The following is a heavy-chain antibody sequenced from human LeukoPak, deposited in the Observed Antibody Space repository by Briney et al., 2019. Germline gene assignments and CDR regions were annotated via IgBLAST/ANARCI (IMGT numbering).Heavy chain of an antibody. CDR3: ARLNSPSYFDY. Sequence: GESLKISCKGSGYSFISYWIGWVRQMPGKGLEWMGIISPTDSDTKYNPSFQAQVTMSADKSISTAYLQWTSLKASDTAIYYCARLNSPSYFDYWGQGTLVIVSS. V-gene: IGHV5-51*01. CDR2: ISPTDSDT. J-gene: IGHJ4*02. D-gene: IGHD2/OR15-2a*01. CDR1: GYSFISYW.